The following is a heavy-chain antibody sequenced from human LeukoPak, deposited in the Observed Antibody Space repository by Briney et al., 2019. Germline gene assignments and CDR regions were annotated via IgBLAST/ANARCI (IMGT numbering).Heavy chain of an antibody. V-gene: IGHV3-21*01. CDR2: ISSSSSYI. D-gene: IGHD6-13*01. CDR1: GFTFSSYS. CDR3: ASRGVKGSSWYLNYFDY. J-gene: IGHJ4*02. Sequence: GGSLRLSCAASGFTFSSYSMNWVRQAPGKGLEWVSSISSSSSYIYYADSVKGRFTISRDNAKNSLYLQMNSLRAEDTAVYYCASRGVKGSSWYLNYFDYWGQGTLVTVSS.